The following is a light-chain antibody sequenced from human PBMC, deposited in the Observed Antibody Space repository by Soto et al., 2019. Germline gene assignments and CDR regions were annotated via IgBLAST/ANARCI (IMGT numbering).Light chain of an antibody. J-gene: IGLJ1*01. Sequence: QSVLTQPPSVSGAPGQRVTISCTGSSSNIGAGYDVHWYQQLPGTAPKLLIYGNSNRPSGVPDRFSGSQSGTSASLDITGFQAEDEADYYRQSYDSSLNGRVFGTGTKLTVL. CDR3: QSYDSSLNGRV. CDR1: SSNIGAGYD. CDR2: GNS. V-gene: IGLV1-40*01.